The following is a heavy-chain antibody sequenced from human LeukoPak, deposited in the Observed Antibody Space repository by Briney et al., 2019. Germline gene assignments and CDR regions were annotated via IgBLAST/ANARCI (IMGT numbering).Heavy chain of an antibody. CDR2: IYYSGST. J-gene: IGHJ4*02. V-gene: IGHV4-59*01. CDR3: ARAPREYFDY. Sequence: PSETLSLTCTVSGDSISSYYWSWIRQPPGKGLEWIGYIYYSGSTNYNPSLKSRVTISVDTSKNQFSLKLSSVTAADTAVYYCARAPREYFDYWGQGTLVTVSS. CDR1: GDSISSYY. D-gene: IGHD1-26*01.